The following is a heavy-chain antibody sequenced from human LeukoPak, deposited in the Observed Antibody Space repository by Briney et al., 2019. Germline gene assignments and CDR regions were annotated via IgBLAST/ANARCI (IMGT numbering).Heavy chain of an antibody. V-gene: IGHV3-23*01. Sequence: PGGSLRLSCAASGFTFSDFWMSWVRQAPGKGLEWVSAISGSGGSTYYADSVKGRFTISRDNSKNTLYLQMNSLRAEDTAVYYCGTSRIAAAGTGPHYFDYWGQGTLVTVSS. CDR2: ISGSGGST. J-gene: IGHJ4*02. CDR1: GFTFSDFW. D-gene: IGHD6-13*01. CDR3: GTSRIAAAGTGPHYFDY.